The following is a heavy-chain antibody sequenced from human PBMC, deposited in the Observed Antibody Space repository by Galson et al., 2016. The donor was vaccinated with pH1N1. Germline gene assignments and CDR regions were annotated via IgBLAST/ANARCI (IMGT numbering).Heavy chain of an antibody. J-gene: IGHJ6*02. Sequence: SLRLSCAASGFTFNSEAMSWVRQAPGRGLEWVSSISVSGGRTYYGDSVKGRFTISRDNSKSTVFLQMNSLRAEDTAVYYCTRRYCRGGDCFSYYYHYYAMDVWGQGTTVTVSS. CDR2: ISVSGGRT. CDR3: TRRYCRGGDCFSYYYHYYAMDV. D-gene: IGHD2-15*01. V-gene: IGHV3-23*01. CDR1: GFTFNSEA.